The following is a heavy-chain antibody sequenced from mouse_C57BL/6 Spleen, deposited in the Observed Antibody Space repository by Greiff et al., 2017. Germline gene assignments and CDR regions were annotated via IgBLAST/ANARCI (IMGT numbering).Heavy chain of an antibody. D-gene: IGHD4-1*01. CDR3: ASANWDVPFAY. V-gene: IGHV1-50*01. Sequence: QVQLQQPGAELVKPGASVKLSCKASGYTFTSYWMQWVKQRPGPGLEWIGEIDPSDSYTNYNQTFKGKATLTVDTSASTAYMQLSSLTSEDSAVYYCASANWDVPFAYWGQGTLVTVSA. CDR2: IDPSDSYT. CDR1: GYTFTSYW. J-gene: IGHJ3*01.